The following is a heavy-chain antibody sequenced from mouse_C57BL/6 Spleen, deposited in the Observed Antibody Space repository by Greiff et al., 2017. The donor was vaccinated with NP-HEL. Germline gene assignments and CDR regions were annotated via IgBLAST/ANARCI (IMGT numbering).Heavy chain of an antibody. V-gene: IGHV3-6*01. CDR3: AGKGYAMDY. CDR1: GYSITSGYY. CDR2: ISYDGSN. Sequence: EVQLQQSGPGLVKPSQSLSLTCSVTGYSITSGYYWNWIRQFPGNKLEWMGYISYDGSNNYNPSLKNRISITRDTSKNQFFLKLNSVTTEDTATYYCAGKGYAMDYWGQGTSVTVSS. J-gene: IGHJ4*01. D-gene: IGHD2-1*01.